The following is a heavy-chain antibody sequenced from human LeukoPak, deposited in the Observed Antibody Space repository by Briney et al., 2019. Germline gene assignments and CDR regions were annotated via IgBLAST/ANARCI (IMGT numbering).Heavy chain of an antibody. Sequence: SVKVSCKASGGTFSSYTISWVRQAPGQGLEWMGGIIPISGTANYAQKFQGRVTIITDESTSTAYMELSSLRSEHTAVYYCARSSAGNYYMDVWGKGTTVTVSS. V-gene: IGHV1-69*05. J-gene: IGHJ6*03. CDR3: ARSSAGNYYMDV. CDR2: IIPISGTA. CDR1: GGTFSSYT.